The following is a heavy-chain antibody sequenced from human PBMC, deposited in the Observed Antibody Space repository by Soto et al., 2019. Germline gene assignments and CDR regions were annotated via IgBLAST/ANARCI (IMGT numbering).Heavy chain of an antibody. Sequence: PSQTLSRTCAISGDSVCSSTTAWNWIRQSPSRGLEWLGRTYYRSKWYTEYAVSVKSRITTTSVTSKNQFSPQLNSVTPEDAAVYYCARGEIWYFDFWGRGTLVT. D-gene: IGHD3-16*01. CDR3: ARGEIWYFDF. CDR2: TYYRSKWYT. V-gene: IGHV6-1*01. J-gene: IGHJ2*01. CDR1: GDSVCSSTTA.